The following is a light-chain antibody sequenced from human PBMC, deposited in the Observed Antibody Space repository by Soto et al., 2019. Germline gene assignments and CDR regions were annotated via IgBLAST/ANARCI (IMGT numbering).Light chain of an antibody. CDR3: QRTYNAPIT. CDR2: ATS. V-gene: IGKV1-39*01. Sequence: DIQMTQPPSSLSASLGDTVTLTRRASQNIDNYLNWYQQKSGKAPKLLIYATSTLQSGVPSRFSGSGSGTDFTLTISSLQPEDVATYYGQRTYNAPITFGQGTRLEIK. CDR1: QNIDNY. J-gene: IGKJ5*01.